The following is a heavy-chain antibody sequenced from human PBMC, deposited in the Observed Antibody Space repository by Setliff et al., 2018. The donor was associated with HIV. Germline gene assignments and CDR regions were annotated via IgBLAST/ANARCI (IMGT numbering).Heavy chain of an antibody. Sequence: ASVKVSCKASEYTFTGYYMHWVRQAPGQGLEWMGRINPNSGGTNYAQKFQGKVTMTRDTSISTAYMELSRLRSDDTAVYYCARPSFGSSSWKNDAFDIWGQGTMVTVSS. CDR2: INPNSGGT. V-gene: IGHV1-2*06. CDR3: ARPSFGSSSWKNDAFDI. CDR1: EYTFTGYY. J-gene: IGHJ3*02. D-gene: IGHD6-13*01.